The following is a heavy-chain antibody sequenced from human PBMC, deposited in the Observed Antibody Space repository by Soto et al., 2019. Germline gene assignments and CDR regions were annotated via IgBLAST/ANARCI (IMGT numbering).Heavy chain of an antibody. V-gene: IGHV3-7*01. CDR2: IKQDGSEK. CDR1: GFTFSSYW. J-gene: IGHJ6*02. D-gene: IGHD2-2*01. Sequence: EVQLVESGGGLVQPGGSLRLSCAASGFTFSSYWMSWVRQAPGKGLEWVANIKQDGSEKYYVDSVKGRFTISRDNAKNSLYLQMNSLRVEDTAVYYCARDIVVVPAAPRSYYGMDVWGQGTTVTVSS. CDR3: ARDIVVVPAAPRSYYGMDV.